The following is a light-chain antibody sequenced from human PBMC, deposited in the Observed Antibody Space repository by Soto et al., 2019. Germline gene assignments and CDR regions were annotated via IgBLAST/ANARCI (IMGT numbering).Light chain of an antibody. CDR2: AAS. CDR3: QQGYTSPQT. CDR1: QSISNY. J-gene: IGKJ1*01. Sequence: DIQMTQSPSSLSASLGDRVTITCRASQSISNYLNWYQQKPGKAPNLLILAASSLQSGVPSRFSGSGSGTDFTLTISSLQPEDFATYYCQQGYTSPQTFGQGTKVEIK. V-gene: IGKV1-39*01.